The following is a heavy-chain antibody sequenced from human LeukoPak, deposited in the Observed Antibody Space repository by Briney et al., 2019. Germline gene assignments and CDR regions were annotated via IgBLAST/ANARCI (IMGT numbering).Heavy chain of an antibody. Sequence: GGSLRLSCTASGFTVRSNYMSWVRQAPGKGLEWVSVIYSGGSTYYADSVKGRFTISRDNSKNTLYLQMNSLRAEDTAVYYCARTCSGGSCYFDYWGQGTLVTVSS. J-gene: IGHJ4*02. CDR1: GFTVRSNY. V-gene: IGHV3-53*01. D-gene: IGHD2-15*01. CDR3: ARTCSGGSCYFDY. CDR2: IYSGGST.